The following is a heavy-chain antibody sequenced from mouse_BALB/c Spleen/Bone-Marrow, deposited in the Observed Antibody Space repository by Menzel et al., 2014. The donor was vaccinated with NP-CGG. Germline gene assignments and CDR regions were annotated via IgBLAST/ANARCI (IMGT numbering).Heavy chain of an antibody. J-gene: IGHJ1*01. Sequence: VHVKQSGPELVKPGASMKISCKASGYSFTGYTMNWVKQSHEKNLEWIGLINPYNGGTGYNQKFKGKATLTVDKSSSAAYMELLSLTSEDSAVYYCARGCGSSYWYFDVWGAGTTVTVSS. CDR1: GYSFTGYT. CDR2: INPYNGGT. V-gene: IGHV1-18*01. D-gene: IGHD1-1*01. CDR3: ARGCGSSYWYFDV.